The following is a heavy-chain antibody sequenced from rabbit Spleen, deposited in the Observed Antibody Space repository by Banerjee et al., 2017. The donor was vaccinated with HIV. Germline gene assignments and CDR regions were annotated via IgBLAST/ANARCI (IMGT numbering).Heavy chain of an antibody. CDR1: GVSFSSNHY. CDR2: IEGGSSGFT. CDR3: ARDTSSSFSSYGMDL. Sequence: QSLEESGGDLVKPGASLTLTCTASGVSFSSNHYMCWVRQAPGKGLEWIACIEGGSSGFTYFASWAKGRFTCSKTSSTTVTLQMTSLTVADTATYFCARDTSSSFSSYGMDLWGQGTLVTVS. V-gene: IGHV1S40*01. J-gene: IGHJ6*01. D-gene: IGHD1-1*01.